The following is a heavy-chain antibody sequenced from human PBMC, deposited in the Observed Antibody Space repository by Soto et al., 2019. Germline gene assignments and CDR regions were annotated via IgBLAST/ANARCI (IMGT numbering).Heavy chain of an antibody. CDR1: GFTFSGSA. Sequence: EVQLVESGGGLVQPGGSLKLSCAASGFTFSGSAMHWVRQASGKGLEWVGRIRSKANSYATAYAASVKGRFTISRDDSKNTAYLQMNSLKTEDTAVYYCTGLGMDLGGEDVWGQGTTVTVSS. J-gene: IGHJ6*02. V-gene: IGHV3-73*02. D-gene: IGHD3-16*01. CDR3: TGLGMDLGGEDV. CDR2: IRSKANSYAT.